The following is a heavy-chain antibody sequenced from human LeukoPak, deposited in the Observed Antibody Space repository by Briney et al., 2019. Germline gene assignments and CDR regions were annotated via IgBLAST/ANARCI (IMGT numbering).Heavy chain of an antibody. Sequence: KSSETLSLTCTVSGGSISSYYWSWIRQPPGKGLEWIGYIYYSGSTNYNPSLKSRVTISVDTSKNQFSLKLSSVTAADTAVYYCARGGSSSWYRRTSGWQPTKPLVLDYWGQGTLVTVSS. V-gene: IGHV4-59*12. CDR2: IYYSGST. D-gene: IGHD6-13*01. CDR1: GGSISSYY. CDR3: ARGGSSSWYRRTSGWQPTKPLVLDY. J-gene: IGHJ4*02.